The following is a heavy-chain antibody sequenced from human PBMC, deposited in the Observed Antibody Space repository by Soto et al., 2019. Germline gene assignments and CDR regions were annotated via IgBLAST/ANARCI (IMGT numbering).Heavy chain of an antibody. CDR1: GDTFSRYS. Sequence: ASVKVSCKASGDTFSRYSITWVRQAPGQGLEWMGWISPYNGHTNYAQKLQGRVTMTTDTSTSTAYMELRSLRSDDTAVYYCARHRNFFDYWGQGTLVTVSS. CDR3: ARHRNFFDY. J-gene: IGHJ4*02. V-gene: IGHV1-18*01. CDR2: ISPYNGHT.